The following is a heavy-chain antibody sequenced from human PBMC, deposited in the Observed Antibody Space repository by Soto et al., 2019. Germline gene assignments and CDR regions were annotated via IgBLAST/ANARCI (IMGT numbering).Heavy chain of an antibody. D-gene: IGHD6-13*01. J-gene: IGHJ4*02. Sequence: SLRLSCTAXGFTFGDYAMSWFRQAPGKGLEWVGFIRSKAYGGTTEYAASVKGRFTISRDDSKSIAYLQMNSLKTEDTAVYYCTRDLGISAATSALFDYWGQGTLVTVSS. CDR2: IRSKAYGGTT. CDR3: TRDLGISAATSALFDY. CDR1: GFTFGDYA. V-gene: IGHV3-49*03.